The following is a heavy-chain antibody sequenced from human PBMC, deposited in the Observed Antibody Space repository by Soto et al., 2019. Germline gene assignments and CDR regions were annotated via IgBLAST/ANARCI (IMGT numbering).Heavy chain of an antibody. J-gene: IGHJ4*02. CDR1: GYTLTNFY. Sequence: QVQLVQSGAEVKKPGASVKVSCKASGYTLTNFYIHWVRQAPGQGLEWMGIINPNGGSTNYAHNFQGRVTITKDTSTSTVYMDLSSLRSEDKAVYYCARGLGSGYYWCRGTLVTVSS. CDR3: ARGLGSGYY. D-gene: IGHD6-25*01. V-gene: IGHV1-46*03. CDR2: INPNGGST.